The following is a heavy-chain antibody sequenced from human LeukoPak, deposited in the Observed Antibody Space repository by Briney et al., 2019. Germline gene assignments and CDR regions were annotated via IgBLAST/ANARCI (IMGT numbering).Heavy chain of an antibody. CDR1: GGSISSYY. V-gene: IGHV4-59*01. J-gene: IGHJ4*02. CDR2: IYYSGST. D-gene: IGHD3-10*01. CDR3: VAFRITMVRGVIDDY. Sequence: SETLSLTCTVSGGSISSYYWSWIRQHPGKGLEWIGYIYYSGSTNYNPSLKSRVTISVDTSKNQFSLKLSSVTAADTAVYYCVAFRITMVRGVIDDYWGQGTLVTVSS.